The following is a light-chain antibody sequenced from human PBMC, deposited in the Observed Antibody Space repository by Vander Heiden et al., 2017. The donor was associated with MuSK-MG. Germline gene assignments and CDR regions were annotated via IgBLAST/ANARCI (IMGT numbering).Light chain of an antibody. CDR1: SSNIGSNF. CDR3: GTWDRNQRS. Sequence: QSVLTQPPSVSAAPGQKVTISCSGSSSNIGSNFVSWYQQLPGTAPKLLIYDNDKRPSGIPDRFSGSKSGTSATLGITGLQTGDEADYYCGTWDRNQRSFGGGTKLTVL. CDR2: DND. J-gene: IGLJ2*01. V-gene: IGLV1-51*01.